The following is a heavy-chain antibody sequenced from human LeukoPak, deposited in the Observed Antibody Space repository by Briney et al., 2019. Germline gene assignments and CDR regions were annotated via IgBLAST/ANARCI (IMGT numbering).Heavy chain of an antibody. Sequence: ASVKVSCKASGYTFTNYGFSWVRQAPGQGLEWIGWISAYNGYTDYAQKFQFRVTMTTDTSTSTAYMELRSLRSDDTAVYYCARDKAVTTEVTQHFQHWGQGTLVTVSS. D-gene: IGHD4-23*01. V-gene: IGHV1-18*01. CDR1: GYTFTNYG. CDR3: ARDKAVTTEVTQHFQH. CDR2: ISAYNGYT. J-gene: IGHJ1*01.